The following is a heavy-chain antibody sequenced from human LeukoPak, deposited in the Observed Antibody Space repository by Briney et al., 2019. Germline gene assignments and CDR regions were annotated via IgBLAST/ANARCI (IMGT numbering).Heavy chain of an antibody. CDR1: GYSFTSYW. CDR2: IYPGDSDT. Sequence: GESLKISCKGSGYSFTSYWIGWVRQMPGKGLEWMGIIYPGDSDTRYSPSFQGQVTISADKSISTAYLQWSSLKASDTAMYYCARTPPDSSGWYYFDYWGQGTLVTVSS. J-gene: IGHJ4*02. D-gene: IGHD6-19*01. V-gene: IGHV5-51*01. CDR3: ARTPPDSSGWYYFDY.